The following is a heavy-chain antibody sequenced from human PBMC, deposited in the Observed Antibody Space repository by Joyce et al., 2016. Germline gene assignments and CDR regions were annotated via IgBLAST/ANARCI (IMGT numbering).Heavy chain of an antibody. CDR2: INYDWTTT. CDR1: GFTFNNYW. CDR3: TRGAAKTGAFFPFDV. D-gene: IGHD2-8*02. J-gene: IGHJ3*01. V-gene: IGHV3-74*01. Sequence: EVQLVESGGGLVQPGGSLRPSCAAFGFTFNNYWMHWVRQDPGKGLVLVSPINYDWTTTNYADSVKGRFTISRDNARNTLYLQMNSLRVEDTAVYYCTRGAAKTGAFFPFDVWGRGTMVTVSS.